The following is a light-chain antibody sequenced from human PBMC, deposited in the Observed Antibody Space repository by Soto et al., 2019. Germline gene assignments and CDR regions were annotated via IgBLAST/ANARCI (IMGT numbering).Light chain of an antibody. Sequence: DIQMTQSPSSLSASVGDRVTITCQASQDISNFLNWYQQKPGKAPKLLIYDASTLETGVPSRFSVSGSGTHFTFTISSLQPEDIATYYCQQYGNLPLTFGGGTKVESK. CDR1: QDISNF. J-gene: IGKJ4*01. CDR3: QQYGNLPLT. CDR2: DAS. V-gene: IGKV1-33*01.